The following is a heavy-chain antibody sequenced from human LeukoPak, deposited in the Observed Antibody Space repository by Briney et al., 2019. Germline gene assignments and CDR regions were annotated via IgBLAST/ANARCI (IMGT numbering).Heavy chain of an antibody. CDR1: GFSFSTYI. J-gene: IGHJ6*03. CDR3: ASPNPNCSGGSCFHMDV. V-gene: IGHV3-21*01. CDR2: ISGSSSYI. D-gene: IGHD2-15*01. Sequence: SGGSLRLSCAASGFSFSTYIMNWVRQALGKGLEWVSSISGSSSYIYYGDSVKGRFTISRDNTKNSLYLQMNSLRAEDTAVYYCASPNPNCSGGSCFHMDVWGKGTTVTVSS.